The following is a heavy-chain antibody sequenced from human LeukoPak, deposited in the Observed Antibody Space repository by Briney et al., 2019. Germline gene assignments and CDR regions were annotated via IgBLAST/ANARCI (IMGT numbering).Heavy chain of an antibody. J-gene: IGHJ4*02. Sequence: GGSLRLSCAASGFTFSTYGMRWVRQAPGKGLEWVAVITYDGSNKNYADSVKGRFTISRDNSKNTVYLQMKSLRTEDTAVYYCARWYYYDSSGYYTAFDYWGQGTLVTVSS. CDR3: ARWYYYDSSGYYTAFDY. D-gene: IGHD3-22*01. CDR1: GFTFSTYG. CDR2: ITYDGSNK. V-gene: IGHV3-30*03.